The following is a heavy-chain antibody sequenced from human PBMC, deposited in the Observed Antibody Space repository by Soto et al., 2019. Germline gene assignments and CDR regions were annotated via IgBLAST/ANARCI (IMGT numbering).Heavy chain of an antibody. CDR2: ITATGGGT. Sequence: EAQLVESGGGLVQPGGSLRLSCAASGITFNKRWMHWVRQAPGKGLVWVSRITATGGGTTNADSVKGRCTISRDNAKNTLFLQMSTLRAEETALYYCSTDRAYPLDVWGQGTIVTVS. J-gene: IGHJ6*02. V-gene: IGHV3-74*01. CDR3: STDRAYPLDV. CDR1: GITFNKRW.